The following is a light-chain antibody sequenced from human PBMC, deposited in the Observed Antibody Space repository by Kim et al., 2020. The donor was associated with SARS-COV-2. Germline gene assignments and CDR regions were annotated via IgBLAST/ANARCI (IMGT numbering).Light chain of an antibody. CDR3: TSYAGSNNLDV. V-gene: IGLV2-8*01. J-gene: IGLJ1*01. CDR1: SSDIGAYKY. Sequence: QSVTLSCTGTSSDIGAYKYVSWYQQHPGKAHKLMIYEVNRRPSGVPDRFSGSKSGNTASLTVSGLQAEDEADYYCTSYAGSNNLDVFGTGTKVTVL. CDR2: EVN.